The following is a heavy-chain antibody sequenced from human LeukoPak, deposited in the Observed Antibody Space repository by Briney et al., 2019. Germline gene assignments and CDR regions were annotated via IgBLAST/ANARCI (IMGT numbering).Heavy chain of an antibody. V-gene: IGHV3-23*01. CDR3: AKGAYDYVEIAYFDY. CDR2: IIGSSGST. CDR1: GFSFNNYA. J-gene: IGHJ4*02. Sequence: GGSLRLSCVASGFSFNNYAMNWVRQAPGKGLEWVSLIIGSSGSTFYADSVKGRFAISRDKSKNTLYLQMNSLRAEDTAVYYCAKGAYDYVEIAYFDYWGQGSLVTVSS. D-gene: IGHD5-12*01.